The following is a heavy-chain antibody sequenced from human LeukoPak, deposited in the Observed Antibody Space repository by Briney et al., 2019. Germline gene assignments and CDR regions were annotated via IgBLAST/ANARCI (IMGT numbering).Heavy chain of an antibody. CDR3: TRFDSSSKYFDH. D-gene: IGHD6-6*01. V-gene: IGHV6-1*01. CDR1: GDSVSSNSAA. CDR2: TYYRSKWYN. Sequence: SQTLSLTCAISGDSVSSNSAAWNWFRQSPSRGLEWLGSTYYRSKWYNDYAVSVKSRITINPDTSKNQFSLQLNSVTPEDTALYYCTRFDSSSKYFDHWGQGTLVTVSS. J-gene: IGHJ4*02.